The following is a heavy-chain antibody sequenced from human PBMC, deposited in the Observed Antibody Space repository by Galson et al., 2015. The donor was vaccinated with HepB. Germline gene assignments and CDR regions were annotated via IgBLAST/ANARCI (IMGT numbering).Heavy chain of an antibody. J-gene: IGHJ5*02. CDR3: ARSREETYYDAVTGYSAVGRVDP. CDR1: GYTFTSYD. V-gene: IGHV1-8*01. CDR2: MNPKSGST. Sequence: SVKVSCKASGYTFTSYDIIWVRQVPGQGLEWMGWMNPKSGSTGNTPKFQGRVFMTRNTSISTAYMELRSLRSEDTAVYFCARSREETYYDAVTGYSAVGRVDPWGQGTLVSVSS. D-gene: IGHD3-9*01.